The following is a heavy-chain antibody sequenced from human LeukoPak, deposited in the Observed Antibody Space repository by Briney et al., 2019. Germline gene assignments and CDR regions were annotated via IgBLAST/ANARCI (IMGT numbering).Heavy chain of an antibody. CDR1: GFTFSSYA. J-gene: IGHJ4*02. D-gene: IGHD3-9*01. Sequence: GGYLRLSCAASGFTFSSYAMSWVRQAPGKGLEWVAVISYDGSNKYYADSVKGRFTISRDNSKNTLYLQMNSLRAEDTAVYYCAKDKDFDWLIDYWGQGTLVTVSS. V-gene: IGHV3-30-3*01. CDR3: AKDKDFDWLIDY. CDR2: ISYDGSNK.